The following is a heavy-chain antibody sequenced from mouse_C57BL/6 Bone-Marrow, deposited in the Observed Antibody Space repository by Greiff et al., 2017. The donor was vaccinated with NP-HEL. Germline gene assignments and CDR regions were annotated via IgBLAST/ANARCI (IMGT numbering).Heavy chain of an antibody. CDR2: IYPGGGYT. D-gene: IGHD2-1*01. Sequence: VQLQQSGAELVRPGTSVKMSCKASGYTFTNYWIGWAKQRPGHGLEWIGDIYPGGGYTNYNEKFKGKATLTADKSSSTAYMQFSSLTSEDSASYYCARGGNYYWYFEVWGTGTTVTVSS. CDR3: ARGGNYYWYFEV. V-gene: IGHV1-63*01. CDR1: GYTFTNYW. J-gene: IGHJ1*03.